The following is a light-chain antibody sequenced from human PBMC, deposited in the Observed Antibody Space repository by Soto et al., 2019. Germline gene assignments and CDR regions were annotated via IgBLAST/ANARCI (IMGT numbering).Light chain of an antibody. Sequence: DIQMTQSPSSVSASVGDRVTITCRASQDVSRWLAWYQQKPGKAPKPLIYDASRLQSGVPSRFSGSGSGTDFTLTISDLQPEDFATYYCQQANSIPLTFGGGTKGDIK. CDR2: DAS. V-gene: IGKV1D-12*01. CDR1: QDVSRW. J-gene: IGKJ4*01. CDR3: QQANSIPLT.